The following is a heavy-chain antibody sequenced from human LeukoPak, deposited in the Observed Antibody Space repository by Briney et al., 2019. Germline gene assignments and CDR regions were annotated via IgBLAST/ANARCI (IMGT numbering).Heavy chain of an antibody. Sequence: GSLRLSCAASGFTFSNYWMHWVRQTPGKGLVWVSRINSDGSSRNYADSVKGRFTISRDNAKNTLYLQMNSLRAEDTAVYYCARDPNGDYIGAFDMWGPGTMVTVSS. CDR3: ARDPNGDYIGAFDM. J-gene: IGHJ3*02. V-gene: IGHV3-74*01. CDR2: INSDGSSR. CDR1: GFTFSNYW. D-gene: IGHD4-17*01.